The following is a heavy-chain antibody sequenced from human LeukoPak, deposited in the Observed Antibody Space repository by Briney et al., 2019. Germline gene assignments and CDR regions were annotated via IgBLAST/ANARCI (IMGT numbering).Heavy chain of an antibody. Sequence: ASVKVSCKASGYTFTGYYMHWVRQAPGQGLEWMGWINPNSDGTNYAQKFQGRVTMTRDTSISTAYMELSRLRSDDTAVYYCATDAGQQLVRYTLDYWGQGTLVTVSS. CDR2: INPNSDGT. V-gene: IGHV1-2*02. D-gene: IGHD6-13*01. CDR1: GYTFTGYY. J-gene: IGHJ4*02. CDR3: ATDAGQQLVRYTLDY.